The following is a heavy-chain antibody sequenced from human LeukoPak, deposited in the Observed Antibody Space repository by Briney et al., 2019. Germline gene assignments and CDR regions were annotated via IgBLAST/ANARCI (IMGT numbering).Heavy chain of an antibody. Sequence: SETLSLTCTVSGGSISSYYWSWIRQPPGKGLEWIGYIYYSGSTNYNPSLKSRVTISVDTSKNQFSLKLSSVTAADTAVYYCASQGTRGYCSSTSCYNFDYWGQGTLVTVSS. CDR2: IYYSGST. D-gene: IGHD2-2*02. CDR3: ASQGTRGYCSSTSCYNFDY. CDR1: GGSISSYY. J-gene: IGHJ4*02. V-gene: IGHV4-59*01.